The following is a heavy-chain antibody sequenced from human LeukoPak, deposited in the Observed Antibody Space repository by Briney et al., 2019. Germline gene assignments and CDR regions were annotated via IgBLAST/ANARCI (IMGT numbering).Heavy chain of an antibody. D-gene: IGHD2-21*02. V-gene: IGHV3-30*18. CDR3: AKDREGVTHGGFDP. CDR2: ISYDGSNK. Sequence: GRSLRLSCAASGFTFSSYGMHWVRQAPGKGLEWVAVISYDGSNKYYADSVKGRFTISRDNSKNTLYLQMNSLRAEDTAVYYCAKDREGVTHGGFDPWGQGTLVTVSS. CDR1: GFTFSSYG. J-gene: IGHJ5*02.